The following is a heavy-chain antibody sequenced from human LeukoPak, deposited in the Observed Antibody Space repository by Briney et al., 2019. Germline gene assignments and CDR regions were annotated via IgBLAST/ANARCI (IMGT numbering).Heavy chain of an antibody. J-gene: IGHJ4*02. V-gene: IGHV3-15*04. CDR1: GFTFTSAW. CDR2: IESKTDGEST. CDR3: ATSPGFYDTSPFDY. D-gene: IGHD3-22*01. Sequence: GVSLRLSCAASGFTFTSAWMNWVRRAPGKGLEWVGRIESKTDGESTDYAALVKGRFSISRDDSKSTLYLQMNSLKIEDTGMYYCATSPGFYDTSPFDYWGPGTLVTVSS.